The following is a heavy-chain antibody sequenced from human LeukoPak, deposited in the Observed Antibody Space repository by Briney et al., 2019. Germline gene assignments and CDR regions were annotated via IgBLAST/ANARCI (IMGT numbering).Heavy chain of an antibody. Sequence: GGSLRLSCAASGFTFSNYGMHWVRQAPGKGLEWVAVMWYDESKEYSGDSVKGRFTISRDKSKNTLYLQMNSLRAEDTAVYYCAGDRGTMVRGEFDYWGQGTLVTVSS. CDR3: AGDRGTMVRGEFDY. CDR1: GFTFSNYG. V-gene: IGHV3-33*01. D-gene: IGHD3-10*01. CDR2: MWYDESKE. J-gene: IGHJ4*02.